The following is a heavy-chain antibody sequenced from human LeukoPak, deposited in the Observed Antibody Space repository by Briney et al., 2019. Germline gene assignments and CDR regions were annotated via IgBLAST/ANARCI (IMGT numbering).Heavy chain of an antibody. CDR3: ARVGGAGHFDY. CDR2: ISYSGST. D-gene: IGHD3-10*01. Sequence: SETLSLTCTVSGASISSYYWSWIRQPPGKRLEWIGYISYSGSTNYNPSLKSRVTISVDTSKNQFSLRLSSVTAADTAVYYCARVGGAGHFDYWGQGTLVTVSS. CDR1: GASISSYY. V-gene: IGHV4-59*01. J-gene: IGHJ4*02.